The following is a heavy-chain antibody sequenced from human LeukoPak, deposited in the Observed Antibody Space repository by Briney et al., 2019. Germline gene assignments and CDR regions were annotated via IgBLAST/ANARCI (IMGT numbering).Heavy chain of an antibody. CDR2: IYTSGST. J-gene: IGHJ6*03. CDR1: GGSISSYY. CDR3: ASLGGQLPPYYYYMDV. Sequence: PSETLSLTCTVSGGSISSYYWSWIRQPPGKGLGWIGYIYTSGSTNYNPSLKSRVTISVDTSKNQFSLKLSSVTAADTAVYYCASLGGQLPPYYYYMDVWGKGPRSPSP. D-gene: IGHD1-7*01. V-gene: IGHV4-4*09.